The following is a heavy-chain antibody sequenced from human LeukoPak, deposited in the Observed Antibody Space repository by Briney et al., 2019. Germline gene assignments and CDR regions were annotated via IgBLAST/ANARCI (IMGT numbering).Heavy chain of an antibody. CDR1: GFTFSGSA. Sequence: GGSLRLSCAASGFTFSGSAMHWVRQASGKGLEWVGRIRSKANSYATAYAASVKGRFTISRDDSKNTAYLQMNSLRAEDTAVYYCARDRDGFDYWGQGTLVTVSS. CDR2: IRSKANSYAT. J-gene: IGHJ4*02. D-gene: IGHD3-10*01. CDR3: ARDRDGFDY. V-gene: IGHV3-73*01.